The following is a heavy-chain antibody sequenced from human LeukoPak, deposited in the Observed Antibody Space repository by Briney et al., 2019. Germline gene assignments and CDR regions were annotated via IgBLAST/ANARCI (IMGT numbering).Heavy chain of an antibody. CDR2: IYYSGSI. J-gene: IGHJ4*02. CDR1: GGSISSSSYY. CDR3: ARTTEQQLVLFDY. Sequence: SETLSLTCTVSGGSISSSSYYWGWIRQPPGKGLEWIGSIYYSGSIYYNPSLKSRVTISVDTSKNQFSLKLSSVTAADTAVYFCARTTEQQLVLFDYWGQGTLVTVSS. D-gene: IGHD6-13*01. V-gene: IGHV4-39*01.